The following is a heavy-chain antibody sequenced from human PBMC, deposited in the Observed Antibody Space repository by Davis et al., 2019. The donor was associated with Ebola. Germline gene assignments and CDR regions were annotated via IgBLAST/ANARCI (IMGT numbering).Heavy chain of an antibody. Sequence: GESLKISCKGSGYSFTSYWIGWVRQMPGKGLEWMGIMYPGDSDTRYSPSFQGQVTISADKSISTAYLQWNSLKASDTAMYYCVRRRSRPEWDDWYFDLWGRGTLVTVSS. V-gene: IGHV5-51*01. CDR2: MYPGDSDT. CDR3: VRRRSRPEWDDWYFDL. D-gene: IGHD1-26*01. CDR1: GYSFTSYW. J-gene: IGHJ2*01.